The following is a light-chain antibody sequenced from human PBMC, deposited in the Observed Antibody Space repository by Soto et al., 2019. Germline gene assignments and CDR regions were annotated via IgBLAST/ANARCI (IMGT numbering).Light chain of an antibody. V-gene: IGKV1-5*01. CDR2: DAS. CDR1: QSLSKW. J-gene: IGKJ2*01. CDR3: QQYKGPPPT. Sequence: DIQMTQSPFTLSASVGDRVTITCRASQSLSKWLAWYQQKQGKAPKLLIYDASNLESGVPSRFSGSGSGTEFTLTISSLQPDDFANYYCQQYKGPPPTFGQGTKLE.